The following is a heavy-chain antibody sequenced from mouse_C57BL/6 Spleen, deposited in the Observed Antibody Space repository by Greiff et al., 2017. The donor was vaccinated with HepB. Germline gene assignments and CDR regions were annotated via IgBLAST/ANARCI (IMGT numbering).Heavy chain of an antibody. CDR2: IWRGGST. J-gene: IGHJ2*01. CDR1: GFSLTSYG. CDR3: AKNNYDYGVGYFDY. Sequence: VQLQQSGPGLVQPSQSLSITCTVSGFSLTSYGVHWVRQSPGKGLEWLGVIWRGGSTDYNAAFMSRLSITKDNSKSQVFFKMNSLQADDTAIYYCAKNNYDYGVGYFDYWGQGTTLTVSS. V-gene: IGHV2-5*01. D-gene: IGHD2-4*01.